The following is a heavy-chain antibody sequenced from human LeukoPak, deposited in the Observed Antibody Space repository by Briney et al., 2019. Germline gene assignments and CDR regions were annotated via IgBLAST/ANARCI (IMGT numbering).Heavy chain of an antibody. CDR1: GFTFSSYE. CDR2: ISSSGSTI. V-gene: IGHV3-48*03. CDR3: AREGDLNAFDI. Sequence: GGSLRLSCAASGFTFSSYEMNWVRQAPGKGLGLEWVSYISSSGSTIYYADSVKGRLTISRDNAKNSLYLQMNSLRAEDTAVYYCAREGDLNAFDIWGQGTMVTVSS. D-gene: IGHD3-10*01. J-gene: IGHJ3*02.